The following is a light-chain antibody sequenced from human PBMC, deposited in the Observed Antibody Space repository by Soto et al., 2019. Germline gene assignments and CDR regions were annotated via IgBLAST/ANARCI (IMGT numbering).Light chain of an antibody. Sequence: DIVMTQSPATLSVSPGERATLSCRASKSISSNLAWYQQKPGQAPRLLIFGASTRATGIPARFGGSGSGTEFTLPISSLQSEDFAVYYCQQYNNWPPLTFGGGTKVEIK. V-gene: IGKV3-15*01. CDR2: GAS. CDR3: QQYNNWPPLT. CDR1: KSISSN. J-gene: IGKJ4*01.